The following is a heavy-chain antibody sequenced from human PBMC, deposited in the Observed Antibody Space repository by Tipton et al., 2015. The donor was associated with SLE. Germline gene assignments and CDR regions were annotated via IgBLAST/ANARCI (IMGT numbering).Heavy chain of an antibody. V-gene: IGHV4-39*01. Sequence: TLSLTCTVSGGSISSSSYYWGWIRQPPGKGLGWIGSIYYSGSTYYNPSLTSRVTISVDTSKNQFSLKLSSVTAADTAVYYCARHGNQDYWGQGTLVTVSS. D-gene: IGHD4-23*01. CDR3: ARHGNQDY. J-gene: IGHJ4*02. CDR1: GGSISSSSYY. CDR2: IYYSGST.